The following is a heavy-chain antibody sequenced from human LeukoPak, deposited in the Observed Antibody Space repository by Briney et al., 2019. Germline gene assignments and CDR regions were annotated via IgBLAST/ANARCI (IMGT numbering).Heavy chain of an antibody. V-gene: IGHV4-39*07. D-gene: IGHD4-23*01. J-gene: IGHJ5*02. Sequence: SETLCLTCSVSGGYIITSDHYWGCIRQPPGQGLEWIGSIDYTASTSTNPFFKSRVTLSVDTCKNQFSLNLTSVTAADTAVYYCAREQYYYGGKTWFDPWGQGTLVTVSS. CDR1: GGYIITSDHY. CDR2: IDYTAST. CDR3: AREQYYYGGKTWFDP.